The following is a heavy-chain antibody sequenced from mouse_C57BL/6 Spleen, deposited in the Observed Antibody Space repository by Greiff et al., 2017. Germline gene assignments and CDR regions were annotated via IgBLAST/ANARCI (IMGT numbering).Heavy chain of an antibody. CDR3: ARAHYYGSSYAY. CDR2: ISSGSSTI. CDR1: GFTFSDYG. D-gene: IGHD1-1*01. J-gene: IGHJ3*01. Sequence: EVQRVESGGGLVKPGGSLKLSCAASGFTFSDYGMHWVRQAPEKGLEWVAYISSGSSTIYYADTVKGRFTISRDNAKNTLFLQMTSLRSEDTAMYYCARAHYYGSSYAYWGQGTLVTVSA. V-gene: IGHV5-17*01.